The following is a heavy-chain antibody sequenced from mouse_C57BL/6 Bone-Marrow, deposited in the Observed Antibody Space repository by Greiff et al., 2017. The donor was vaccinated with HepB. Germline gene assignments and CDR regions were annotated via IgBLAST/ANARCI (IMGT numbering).Heavy chain of an antibody. D-gene: IGHD1-1*01. CDR2: INPSTGGT. Sequence: VQLQQSGPELVKPGASVKISCKASGYSFTGYYMNWVKQSPEKSLEWIGEINPSTGGTTYNQKFKAKATLTVDKSSSTAYMQLKSLTSEDSAVYYCARRAITTVVATDYWGQGTTLTVSS. CDR1: GYSFTGYY. V-gene: IGHV1-42*01. CDR3: ARRAITTVVATDY. J-gene: IGHJ2*01.